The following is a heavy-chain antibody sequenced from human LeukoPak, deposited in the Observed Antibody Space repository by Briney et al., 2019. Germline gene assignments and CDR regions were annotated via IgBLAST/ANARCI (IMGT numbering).Heavy chain of an antibody. CDR1: GFSFSDYA. J-gene: IGHJ4*02. D-gene: IGHD4-17*01. V-gene: IGHV3-30*18. CDR2: ISYDGSNK. CDR3: AKLAYGDYDY. Sequence: GGSLRLSCTASGFSFSDYAMHWVRQAPGKGLEWVAVISYDGSNKYYADSVKGRFTISRDNSKNTLYLQMNSLRAEDTAVYYCAKLAYGDYDYWGQGTLVTVSS.